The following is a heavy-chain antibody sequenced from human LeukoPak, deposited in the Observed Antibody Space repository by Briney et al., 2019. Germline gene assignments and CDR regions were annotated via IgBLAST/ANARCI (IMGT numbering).Heavy chain of an antibody. V-gene: IGHV3-30*18. D-gene: IGHD6-19*01. Sequence: GRSLRLSCAASGFTFSSYGMHWVRQAPGKGLEWLAVISYDGNTKYYGDSVRGRFTISRDNSKNTLYLQVNSLRAEDTAVYYCAKDRGEQWLVTSFDYWGQGTLVTVSS. J-gene: IGHJ4*02. CDR1: GFTFSSYG. CDR3: AKDRGEQWLVTSFDY. CDR2: ISYDGNTK.